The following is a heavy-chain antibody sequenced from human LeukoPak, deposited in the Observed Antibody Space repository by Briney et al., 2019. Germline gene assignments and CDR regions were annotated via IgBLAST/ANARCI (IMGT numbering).Heavy chain of an antibody. Sequence: PGGSLRLSCAASGFTFSSYSMNWVRQAPGKGLEWVSYISSSSGTIYYADSVKGRFTISRDNAKNSLYLQMNSLRAEDTAVYYCARDPPYYYGSGSYYFDYWGQGTLVTVSS. CDR1: GFTFSSYS. J-gene: IGHJ4*02. CDR2: ISSSSGTI. D-gene: IGHD3-10*01. CDR3: ARDPPYYYGSGSYYFDY. V-gene: IGHV3-48*01.